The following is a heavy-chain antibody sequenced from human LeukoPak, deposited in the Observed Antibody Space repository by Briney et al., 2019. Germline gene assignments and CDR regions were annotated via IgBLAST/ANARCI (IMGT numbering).Heavy chain of an antibody. J-gene: IGHJ6*02. CDR3: ARPHQPTWIQLWSPPYYYGMDV. CDR1: GFTFSGYP. V-gene: IGHV3-30-3*01. Sequence: PGGSLRLSCAASGFTFSGYPIHWVRQAPGKGLEWVAVISYDGSNKYYADSVKGRFTISRDNSKNTLYLQMNSLRAEDTAVYYCARPHQPTWIQLWSPPYYYGMDVWGQGTTVTVSS. D-gene: IGHD5-18*01. CDR2: ISYDGSNK.